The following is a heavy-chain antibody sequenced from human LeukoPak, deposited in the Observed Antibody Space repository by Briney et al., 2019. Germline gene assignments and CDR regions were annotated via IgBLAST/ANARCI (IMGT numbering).Heavy chain of an antibody. V-gene: IGHV3-48*01. J-gene: IGHJ3*02. Sequence: PGGSLRLSCAASGFTFSSYSMNWVRQAPGKGLEWISYISSSSSTIYYADSVKGRFTISRDNAKNSLYLQMNTLRAEDTAVYYCARRGAVADAFDIWGQGTMVTVSS. CDR2: ISSSSSTI. CDR3: ARRGAVADAFDI. CDR1: GFTFSSYS. D-gene: IGHD4-23*01.